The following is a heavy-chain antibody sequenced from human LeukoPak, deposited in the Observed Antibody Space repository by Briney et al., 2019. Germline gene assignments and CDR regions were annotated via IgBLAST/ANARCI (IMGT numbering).Heavy chain of an antibody. V-gene: IGHV1-69*13. CDR1: GGTFSSYA. D-gene: IGHD3-10*01. CDR3: AREAMVRGEVFFDY. J-gene: IGHJ4*02. Sequence: ASVKVSCKAPGGTFSSYAISWVRQAPGQGLEWMGGIIPIFGTANYAQKFQGRVTITADESTSTAYMELSSLRSEDTAVYYCAREAMVRGEVFFDYWGQGTLVTVSS. CDR2: IIPIFGTA.